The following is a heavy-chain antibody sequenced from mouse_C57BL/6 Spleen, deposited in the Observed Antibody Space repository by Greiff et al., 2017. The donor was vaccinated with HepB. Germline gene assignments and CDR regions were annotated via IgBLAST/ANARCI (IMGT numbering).Heavy chain of an antibody. V-gene: IGHV1-69*01. CDR3: ARSGPYYAMDY. CDR2: IDPSDSYT. CDR1: GYTFTSYW. J-gene: IGHJ4*01. Sequence: VQLQQPGAELVMPGASVKLSCKASGYTFTSYWTHWVKQRPGQGLEWIGEIDPSDSYTNYNQKFKGKSTLTVDKSSSTAYMQLSSLTSEDSAVYYCARSGPYYAMDYWGQGTSVTVSS. D-gene: IGHD3-2*02.